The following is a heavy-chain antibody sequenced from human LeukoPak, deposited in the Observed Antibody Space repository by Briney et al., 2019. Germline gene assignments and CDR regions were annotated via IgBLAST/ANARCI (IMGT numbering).Heavy chain of an antibody. Sequence: GGSLRLSCGASGFTFNNAYISWVRQAPGKGLEWVGRIKSKSDGGTTDYAAPVKGRFTISRDDSKNTLYLQMNSLQTEDTAVYYCATGSTSRHLFDYWGQGTLVTVSS. CDR1: GFTFNNAY. V-gene: IGHV3-15*01. CDR3: ATGSTSRHLFDY. CDR2: IKSKSDGGTT. J-gene: IGHJ4*02.